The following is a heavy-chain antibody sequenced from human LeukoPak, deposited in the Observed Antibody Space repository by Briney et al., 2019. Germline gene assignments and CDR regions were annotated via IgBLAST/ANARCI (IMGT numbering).Heavy chain of an antibody. CDR2: ISSVGSSI. CDR3: ARDNTVPYFAY. V-gene: IGHV3-48*03. J-gene: IGHJ4*02. CDR1: GFTFSNYE. Sequence: GGSLRLSCAASGFTFSNYEMNWVRQAPGKGLEWLSNISSVGSSIYYADSVRGRFTISRDNAKNSLYLQMNSLRAEDTAVYYCARDNTVPYFAYWGQGTLVTVSS. D-gene: IGHD4-11*01.